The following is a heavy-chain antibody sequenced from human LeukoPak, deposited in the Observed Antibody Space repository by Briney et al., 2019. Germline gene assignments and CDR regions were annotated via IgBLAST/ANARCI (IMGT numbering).Heavy chain of an antibody. CDR3: ARDGIAVAGRGKPGY. D-gene: IGHD6-19*01. Sequence: PGGSLRLSCAASGFTFSSYWMSWVRQAPGKGLEWVANIKQDGSEKYYVDSVKGRFTISRDNAKNSLYLQMNSLRAEDTAVYYCARDGIAVAGRGKPGYWGQGTLVTVSS. V-gene: IGHV3-7*03. CDR1: GFTFSSYW. J-gene: IGHJ4*02. CDR2: IKQDGSEK.